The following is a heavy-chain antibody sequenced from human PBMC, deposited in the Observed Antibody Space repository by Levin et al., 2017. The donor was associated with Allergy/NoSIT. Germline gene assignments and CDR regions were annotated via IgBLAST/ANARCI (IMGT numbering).Heavy chain of an antibody. Sequence: AGGSLRLSCAASGFTFSRNWMSWVRQAPGKGLEWVANIKQDGTEKYYVDSVKGRFTISRDNANNSLYLQMNSLRAEDTAVYYCARDDYGGSSPSYGDSDYWGQGTLVTVSS. CDR1: GFTFSRNW. CDR3: ARDDYGGSSPSYGDSDY. D-gene: IGHD4-23*01. CDR2: IKQDGTEK. V-gene: IGHV3-7*01. J-gene: IGHJ4*02.